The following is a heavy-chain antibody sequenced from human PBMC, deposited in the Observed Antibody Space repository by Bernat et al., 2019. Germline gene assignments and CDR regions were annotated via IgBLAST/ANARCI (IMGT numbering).Heavy chain of an antibody. D-gene: IGHD4-23*01. Sequence: EVQLVESGGGLVQPGGSLKLSCAASGFTFSGSAMHWVRQASGKGLEWVGRIRSKANSYATAYAASVKGRFTISRDDSKNTAYLQMNSLKTEDMAVYYCTRDGTTAVGNWFDPWGQGTLVTVSS. CDR3: TRDGTTAVGNWFDP. CDR1: GFTFSGSA. CDR2: IRSKANSYAT. J-gene: IGHJ5*02. V-gene: IGHV3-73*02.